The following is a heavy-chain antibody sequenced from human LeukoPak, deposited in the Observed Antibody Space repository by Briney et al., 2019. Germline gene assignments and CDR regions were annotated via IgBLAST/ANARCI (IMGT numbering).Heavy chain of an antibody. V-gene: IGHV1-69*06. CDR2: IIPIFGTA. CDR3: ARVRTTVTTFGWFHP. J-gene: IGHJ5*02. CDR1: GDTFSSYA. Sequence: ASVKVSCKASGDTFSSYAISWVRQAPGQGLEWMGGIIPIFGTANYAQKLQGRVTITADKSTSTAYMELSSLRSEDTAVYYCARVRTTVTTFGWFHPWGQGTLVTVSS. D-gene: IGHD4-17*01.